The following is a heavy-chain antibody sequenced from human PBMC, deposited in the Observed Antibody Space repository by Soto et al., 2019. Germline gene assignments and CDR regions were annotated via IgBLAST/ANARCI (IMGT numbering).Heavy chain of an antibody. CDR1: GFTFNIYA. V-gene: IGHV3-23*01. CDR3: AKDRYLDHDSRGYLFDN. J-gene: IGHJ4*02. CDR2: ISRYGDFT. D-gene: IGHD3-22*01. Sequence: EVQLLESGGDLIQPGGSLRLSCAASGFTFNIYAMTWVRQAPGKGLEWVSAISRYGDFTYYADSVEGRFTISRDNSKNTLYLEVNSLRGEDTALYYCAKDRYLDHDSRGYLFDNWGQGTLVTVSS.